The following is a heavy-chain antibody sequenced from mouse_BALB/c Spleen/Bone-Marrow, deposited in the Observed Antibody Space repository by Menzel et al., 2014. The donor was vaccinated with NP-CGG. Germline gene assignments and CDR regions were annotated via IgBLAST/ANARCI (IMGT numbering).Heavy chain of an antibody. CDR1: GFTFSNYW. CDR3: TTVFAY. CDR2: IRLKSNNYAT. J-gene: IGHJ3*01. Sequence: EVKLMESGGGLVQPGGSMKLSCVASGFTFSNYWMNWVRQSPEKGLEWVAEIRLKSNNYATHYAESVKGRFTISRDDSKSSVYLQMNNLRAEDTGIYYCTTVFAYWGQETLVTVSA. V-gene: IGHV6-6*02.